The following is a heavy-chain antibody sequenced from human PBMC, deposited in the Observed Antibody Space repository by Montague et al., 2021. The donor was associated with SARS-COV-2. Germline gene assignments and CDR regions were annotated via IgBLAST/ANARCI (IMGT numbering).Heavy chain of an antibody. Sequence: SETLSLTCTVSGGSISSYYWSWIRRPPGKGLEWIGYIYYSGSTNYNPSLKSRVTISLDTSKNQFSLKLNSVTAADTAVYYCARGSYGPDDFDIWGQGTMVTVSS. V-gene: IGHV4-59*12. CDR2: IYYSGST. D-gene: IGHD5-18*01. CDR3: ARGSYGPDDFDI. CDR1: GGSISSYY. J-gene: IGHJ3*02.